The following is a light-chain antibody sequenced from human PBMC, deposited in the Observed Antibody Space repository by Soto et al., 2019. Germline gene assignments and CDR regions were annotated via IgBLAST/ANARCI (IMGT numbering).Light chain of an antibody. CDR2: AAS. CDR3: QQLNSYPIT. V-gene: IGKV1-9*01. Sequence: DIQLTQSPSFQSASVGDRVTITCRASQGISSYLAWYQQKPGKAPKLLIYAASTLQSGVPSRFSGSGSGTEFTLTISSLQLEDFATYYCQQLNSYPITFGQGTRLEIK. CDR1: QGISSY. J-gene: IGKJ5*01.